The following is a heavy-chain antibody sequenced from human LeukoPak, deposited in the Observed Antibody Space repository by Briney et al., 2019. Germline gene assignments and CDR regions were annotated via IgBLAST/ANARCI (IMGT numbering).Heavy chain of an antibody. D-gene: IGHD5-18*01. Sequence: PSETLSLTCTVSGGSISSSSYYWGWIRQPPGKGLEWIGSIYYSGSTYYNPSLKSRVTISVDTSKNQFSLKLSSVTAADTAVYYCARQDTAMVEGFDYWGQGTLVTVSS. V-gene: IGHV4-39*01. CDR3: ARQDTAMVEGFDY. CDR1: GGSISSSSYY. J-gene: IGHJ4*02. CDR2: IYYSGST.